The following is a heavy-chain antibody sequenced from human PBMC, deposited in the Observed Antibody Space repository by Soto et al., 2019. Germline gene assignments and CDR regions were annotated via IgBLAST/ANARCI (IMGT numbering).Heavy chain of an antibody. J-gene: IGHJ5*02. CDR3: AHSNWFDP. CDR1: GGSFSGYY. CDR2: INHSGST. Sequence: LSLTCVVYGGSFSGYYWTWIRQPPGTGLEWIGEINHSGSTNYSPSLKSRLTITKDTSKNQVVLTMTNMDPVDTATYYCAHSNWFDPWGQGTLVTVSS. V-gene: IGHV4-34*01.